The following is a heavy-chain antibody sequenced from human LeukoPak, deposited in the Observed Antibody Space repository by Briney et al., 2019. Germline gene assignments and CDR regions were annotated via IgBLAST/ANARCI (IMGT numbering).Heavy chain of an antibody. V-gene: IGHV3-20*01. CDR2: ISWNSGST. Sequence: GGSLRLSCAASGFTFDDYAMHWVRQAPGKGLEWVSGISWNSGSTGYADSVKGRFTISRDNAKNSLYLQMNSLRAEDTALYHCAREGGSGWYRDFDYWGQGTLVTVSS. CDR1: GFTFDDYA. CDR3: AREGGSGWYRDFDY. J-gene: IGHJ4*02. D-gene: IGHD6-19*01.